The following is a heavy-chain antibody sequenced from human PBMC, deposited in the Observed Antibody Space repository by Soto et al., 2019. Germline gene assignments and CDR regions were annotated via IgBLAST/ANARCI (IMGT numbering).Heavy chain of an antibody. CDR2: ISGSGGST. CDR1: GFTFSSYA. D-gene: IGHD3-22*01. Sequence: EVQLLESGGGLVQPGGSLRLSCAASGFTFSSYAMSWVRQAPGKGLEWVSAISGSGGSTYYADSVKGRFTISRDNSKNTLYLQMNSLRAEDTAVYYCAKDGYYYDSSGYGYYFDYWGQGTLVTVSS. CDR3: AKDGYYYDSSGYGYYFDY. J-gene: IGHJ4*02. V-gene: IGHV3-23*01.